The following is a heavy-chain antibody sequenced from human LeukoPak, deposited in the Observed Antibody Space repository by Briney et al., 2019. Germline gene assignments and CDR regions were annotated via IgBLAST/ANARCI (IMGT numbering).Heavy chain of an antibody. CDR3: ARAPHAVAGTVYFDY. Sequence: SQTLSLTCAISGDSVSSNSAAWNWLRQSPSRGLEWLGRTFYRSRWYNDYATSVRSRINSTPDTSNNQFSPQLNSVTPEDTAVYYCARAPHAVAGTVYFDYWDQGTLVTVSS. V-gene: IGHV6-1*01. D-gene: IGHD6-19*01. CDR2: TFYRSRWYN. CDR1: GDSVSSNSAA. J-gene: IGHJ4*02.